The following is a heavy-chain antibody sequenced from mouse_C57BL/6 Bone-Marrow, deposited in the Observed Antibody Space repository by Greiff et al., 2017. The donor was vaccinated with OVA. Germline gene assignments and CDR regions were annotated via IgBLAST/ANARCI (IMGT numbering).Heavy chain of an antibody. CDR3: ARHEAY. Sequence: EVQLVESGGGLVQPGGSLKLSCAASGFTFSDYYMYWVRQTPEKRLEWVAYISNGGGSTYYPDTVKGRFTISRDNAKNTLYLQMSRLKSEDTAMYYCARHEAYWGQGTPVTVSA. CDR2: ISNGGGST. CDR1: GFTFSDYY. V-gene: IGHV5-12*01. J-gene: IGHJ3*01.